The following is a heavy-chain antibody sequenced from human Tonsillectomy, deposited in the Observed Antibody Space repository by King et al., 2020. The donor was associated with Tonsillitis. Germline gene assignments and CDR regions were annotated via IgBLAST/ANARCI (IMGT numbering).Heavy chain of an antibody. J-gene: IGHJ4*02. CDR3: ARAKRGDYYDSSGYYPFDY. CDR1: GFTFSSYS. CDR2: ISSSSSYI. V-gene: IGHV3-21*01. D-gene: IGHD3-22*01. Sequence: QLVQSGGGLVKPGGSLRLSCAASGFTFSSYSMNWVRQAPGKGLELVSSISSSSSYIYYADSVKGRFTNSRDNAKNSLYLQMNSLRAEDTAVYYCARAKRGDYYDSSGYYPFDYWGQGTLVTVSS.